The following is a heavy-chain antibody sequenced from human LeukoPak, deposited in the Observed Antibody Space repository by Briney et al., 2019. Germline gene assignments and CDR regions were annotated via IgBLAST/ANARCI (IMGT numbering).Heavy chain of an antibody. V-gene: IGHV4-59*08. CDR3: ARRISGGPPHFDY. CDR1: GGSISSYY. CDR2: IYYSGST. Sequence: SETLSLTCTVSGGSISSYYWSWIRQPPGKGLEWIGYIYYSGSTNYNPSLKSRVTISVDTSKNQFSLKLSSVTAADTAVYYCARRISGGPPHFDYWGQGTLVTVSS. D-gene: IGHD2-8*02. J-gene: IGHJ4*02.